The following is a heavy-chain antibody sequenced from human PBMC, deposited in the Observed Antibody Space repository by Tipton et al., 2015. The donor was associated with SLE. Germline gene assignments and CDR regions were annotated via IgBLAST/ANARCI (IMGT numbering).Heavy chain of an antibody. CDR1: GFTFSSYS. D-gene: IGHD1-1*01. Sequence: SLRLSCAASGFTFSSYSMNWVRQAPGKGLEWVSSISSSSSYIYYADSVKGRFTISRDNAKNSLYLQMTSLRAEDTAVYYCAREPNRNDGAFDIWGQGPRVTVSS. J-gene: IGHJ3*02. V-gene: IGHV3-21*01. CDR2: ISSSSSYI. CDR3: AREPNRNDGAFDI.